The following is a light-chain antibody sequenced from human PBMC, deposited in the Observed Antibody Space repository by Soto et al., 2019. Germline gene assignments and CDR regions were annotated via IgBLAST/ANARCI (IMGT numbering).Light chain of an antibody. CDR2: DNN. CDR1: SSNIGNNY. Sequence: QSVLTQPPSVSAAPGQKVTISCSGSSSNIGNNYVSWYQQLPGTAPKLLIYDNNKRPSGIPDRFSGSKSGTSATLGITGLQTGDEADDDCGTWDSSLRAVVFGGGTKLTVL. V-gene: IGLV1-51*01. CDR3: GTWDSSLRAVV. J-gene: IGLJ2*01.